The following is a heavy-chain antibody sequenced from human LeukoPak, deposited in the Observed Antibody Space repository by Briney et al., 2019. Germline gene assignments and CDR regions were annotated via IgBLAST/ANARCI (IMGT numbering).Heavy chain of an antibody. D-gene: IGHD6-25*01. CDR3: AKDARPYSSGHYFDY. V-gene: IGHV3-30*02. Sequence: PGGSLRLSCAASGFTFSSYGMHWVRQAPGKGLEWVAFIRYDGSNKYYADSVKGRFTISRDNSKNTLYLQMNSLRAEDTAVYYCAKDARPYSSGHYFDYWGQGTLVTVSS. J-gene: IGHJ4*02. CDR2: IRYDGSNK. CDR1: GFTFSSYG.